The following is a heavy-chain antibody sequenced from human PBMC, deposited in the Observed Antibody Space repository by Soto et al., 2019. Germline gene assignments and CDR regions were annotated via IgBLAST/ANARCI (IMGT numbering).Heavy chain of an antibody. D-gene: IGHD5-12*01. Sequence: PSETLSLTCAVYDGSFSGYYWSWIRQPPGKGLEWIGDINHSGNTNYNPSLKSRVTMSVDTSKNQFSLKLISVTAADTAKYFCAREGNLGRWLQPLDFWGQGTLVTVSS. CDR3: AREGNLGRWLQPLDF. J-gene: IGHJ4*02. V-gene: IGHV4-34*01. CDR2: INHSGNT. CDR1: DGSFSGYY.